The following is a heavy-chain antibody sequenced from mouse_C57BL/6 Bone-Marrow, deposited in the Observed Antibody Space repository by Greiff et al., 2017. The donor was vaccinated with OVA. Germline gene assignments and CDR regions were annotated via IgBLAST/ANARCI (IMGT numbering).Heavy chain of an antibody. CDR1: GYTFTSYW. CDR3: AKRGYDDGA. J-gene: IGHJ1*03. D-gene: IGHD2-4*01. CDR2: IYPGSGST. Sequence: QVQLQQPGAELVKPGASVKMSCKASGYTFTSYWITWVKQRPGQGLEWIGDIYPGSGSTNYNEKFKSKATLTVDKSSSTAYMQLSSLTSEDSAVYYCAKRGYDDGAWGTGTTVTVSS. V-gene: IGHV1-55*01.